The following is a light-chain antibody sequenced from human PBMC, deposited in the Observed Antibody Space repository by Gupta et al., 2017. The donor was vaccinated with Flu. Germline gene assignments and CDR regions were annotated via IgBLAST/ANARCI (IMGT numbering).Light chain of an antibody. CDR2: ATS. J-gene: IGKJ3*01. Sequence: DRVTITCRASRSISTYLNWYQQKPGKAPKLLIYATSSLLSGVPSRFSGSGSATDFTLTISSLQPEDFATYYCQQSYNTRPFTFGPGTKVQIK. CDR1: RSISTY. V-gene: IGKV1-39*01. CDR3: QQSYNTRPFT.